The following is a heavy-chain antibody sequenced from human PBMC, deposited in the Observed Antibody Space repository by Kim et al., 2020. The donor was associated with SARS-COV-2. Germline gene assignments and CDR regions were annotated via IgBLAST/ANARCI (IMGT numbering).Heavy chain of an antibody. D-gene: IGHD6-13*01. V-gene: IGHV3-30-3*01. CDR3: ARDGGSSWYGYYYYYGMDV. CDR2: ISYDGSNK. CDR1: GFTFSSYA. J-gene: IGHJ6*02. Sequence: GGSLRLSCAASGFTFSSYAMHWVRQAPGKGLEWVAVISYDGSNKYYADSVKGRFTISRDNSKNTLYLQMNSLRAEDTAVYYCARDGGSSWYGYYYYYGMDVGGQGTTVTVSS.